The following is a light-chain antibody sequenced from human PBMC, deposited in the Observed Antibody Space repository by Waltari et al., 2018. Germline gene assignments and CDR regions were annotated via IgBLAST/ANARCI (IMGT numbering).Light chain of an antibody. CDR2: DAS. V-gene: IGKV3-20*01. J-gene: IGKJ2*01. Sequence: EIVLTQSPGTLSLSPGERATLSCRASQRVGNNYLTWYQQKPGPATRLLIYDASTRASGIPDRFSGIGSGTDFTLTIGRLEPEDLAVYYCQQYGGSPLYTFGQGTKLEIK. CDR3: QQYGGSPLYT. CDR1: QRVGNNY.